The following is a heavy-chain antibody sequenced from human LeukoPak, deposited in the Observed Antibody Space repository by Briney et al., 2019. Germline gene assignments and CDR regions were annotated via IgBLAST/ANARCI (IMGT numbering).Heavy chain of an antibody. D-gene: IGHD6-19*01. V-gene: IGHV3-7*01. Sequence: GRSLRLSCAASGFTFGTSWMNWVRQAPGKGLEWVASIDEDGSEKYYVDSVKGRLTVSRDNAKNSLYLQMNSLRVEDTAVYYCTRDSGRFRLDYWGQGILVTVSS. CDR1: GFTFGTSW. CDR2: IDEDGSEK. J-gene: IGHJ4*02. CDR3: TRDSGRFRLDY.